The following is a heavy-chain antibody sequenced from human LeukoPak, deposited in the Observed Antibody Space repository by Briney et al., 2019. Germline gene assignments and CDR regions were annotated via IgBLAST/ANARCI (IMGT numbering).Heavy chain of an antibody. CDR3: ARERYCSGGSCFNFDY. CDR2: IIPIFGTA. Sequence: GASVKVSCKASGGTFISYAISWVRQAPGQGLEWMGGIIPIFGTANYAQKFQGRVTITADESTSTAYMELSSLRSEDTAVYYCARERYCSGGSCFNFDYWGQGTLVTVSS. D-gene: IGHD2-15*01. V-gene: IGHV1-69*13. CDR1: GGTFISYA. J-gene: IGHJ4*02.